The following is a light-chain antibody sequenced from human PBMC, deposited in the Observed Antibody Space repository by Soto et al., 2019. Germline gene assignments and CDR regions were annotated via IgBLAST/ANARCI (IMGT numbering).Light chain of an antibody. V-gene: IGKV3-20*01. Sequence: EILLTQSPGTLSLSPGERGTLSCRASQSISSTYLAWYQQKPGQAPRLLVYGASTRATGVPDRFSGSGSGTDFSLTINGLEPEDSAVYFCQQYSSSLTFGGGTKVDIK. CDR2: GAS. CDR3: QQYSSSLT. J-gene: IGKJ4*01. CDR1: QSISSTY.